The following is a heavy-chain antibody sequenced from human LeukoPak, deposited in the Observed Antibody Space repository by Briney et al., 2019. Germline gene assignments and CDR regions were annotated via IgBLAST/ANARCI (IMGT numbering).Heavy chain of an antibody. CDR1: GFTFSSYA. CDR2: ISGGSGST. J-gene: IGHJ4*02. CDR3: AKHRFESGGYHSTD. V-gene: IGHV3-23*01. Sequence: GGSLRLSCAASGFTFSSYAMSWVRQAPGRGLAWVSTISGGSGSTYCADSVKGRFTISRDNSKNTLYLQMNSLRDEDTAVYYCAKHRFESGGYHSTDWGQGTLVTVSS. D-gene: IGHD3-22*01.